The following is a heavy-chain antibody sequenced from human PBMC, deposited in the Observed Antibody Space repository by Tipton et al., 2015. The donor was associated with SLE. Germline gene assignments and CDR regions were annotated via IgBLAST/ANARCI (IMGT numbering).Heavy chain of an antibody. V-gene: IGHV4-4*07. J-gene: IGHJ5*02. CDR1: GGSLNNHF. CDR3: ARDKWGEYTASTGYFWSFDP. D-gene: IGHD3-9*01. CDR2: VSPSGGT. Sequence: TLSLTCTVSGGSLNNHFCSWIRQSAGKGLEWFGRVSPSGGTNYNPSLKSRVTMSVDTSRNQFSLNLSSLTAADTAVYFCARDKWGEYTASTGYFWSFDPWGQGIPVTVSS.